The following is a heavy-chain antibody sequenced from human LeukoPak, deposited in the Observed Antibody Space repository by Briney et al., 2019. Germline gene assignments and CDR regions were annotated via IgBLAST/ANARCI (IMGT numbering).Heavy chain of an antibody. CDR1: GGTFSSYA. Sequence: SVKVSCKASGGTFSSYAISWVRQAPGQGLEWMGRIISIFGTANYAQKFQGRVTITTDESTNTAYMELSSLRSEDTAVYYCARGNWDSSGWYYDYWGQGTLVTVSS. J-gene: IGHJ4*02. V-gene: IGHV1-69*05. CDR2: IISIFGTA. D-gene: IGHD6-19*01. CDR3: ARGNWDSSGWYYDY.